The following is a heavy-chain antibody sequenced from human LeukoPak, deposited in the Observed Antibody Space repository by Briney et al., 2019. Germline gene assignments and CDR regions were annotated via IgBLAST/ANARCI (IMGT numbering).Heavy chain of an antibody. Sequence: KTSETLSLTCTVSGGSISGYYWSWIRQPPGRGLEYIGYIYFSRGTLYSPSLKSRVTISVDMSKNQFSLKLSPVTAADTAVYYCARHDDVPVIRRGFDYWGQGTLVTVSS. V-gene: IGHV4-59*08. CDR2: IYFSRGT. D-gene: IGHD2-21*02. CDR3: ARHDDVPVIRRGFDY. J-gene: IGHJ4*02. CDR1: GGSISGYY.